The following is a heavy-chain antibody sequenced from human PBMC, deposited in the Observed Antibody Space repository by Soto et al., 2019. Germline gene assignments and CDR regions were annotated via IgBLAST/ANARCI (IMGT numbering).Heavy chain of an antibody. CDR1: GFTFSTYA. Sequence: EVQLLESGGGLVQPGGSLRLSCVASGFTFSTYAMNWVRQAPGNGLEWVSAISGSGGSIRYADSVKGRFTISRDNSKNTLYLQMNSLRDEDTAVYHCVKGYWKGDVWGQGTTVTVSS. J-gene: IGHJ6*02. CDR3: VKGYWKGDV. D-gene: IGHD1-1*01. V-gene: IGHV3-23*01. CDR2: ISGSGGSI.